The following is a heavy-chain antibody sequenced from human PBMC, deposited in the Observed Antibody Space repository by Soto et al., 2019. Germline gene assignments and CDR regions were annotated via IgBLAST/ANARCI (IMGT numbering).Heavy chain of an antibody. CDR3: TRSLYIWEVLGYFDY. J-gene: IGHJ4*02. D-gene: IGHD3-16*01. CDR2: IRSKAYGGTT. V-gene: IGHV3-49*03. Sequence: PGGSLRLSCTASGFTFGDYAMSWFRQAPGKGLEWVGFIRSKAYGGTTEYAASVKGRFTISRDDSKSIAYLQMNSLKTEDTAVYYCTRSLYIWEVLGYFDYWGQGTLVTVSS. CDR1: GFTFGDYA.